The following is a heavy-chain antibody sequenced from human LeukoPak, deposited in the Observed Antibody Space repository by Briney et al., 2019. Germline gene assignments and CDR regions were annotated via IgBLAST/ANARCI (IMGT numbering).Heavy chain of an antibody. D-gene: IGHD6-6*01. CDR1: GFTFSSYA. J-gene: IGHJ3*02. V-gene: IGHV3-30-3*01. Sequence: GRSLRLSCAASGFTFSSYAMHWVRQAPGKGLEWVAVISYDGSNKYYADSVKGRFTISRDNSKNTLYLQMNSLRAEDTAVYYCARDPYSSSALYAFDIWGQGTMVTVSS. CDR2: ISYDGSNK. CDR3: ARDPYSSSALYAFDI.